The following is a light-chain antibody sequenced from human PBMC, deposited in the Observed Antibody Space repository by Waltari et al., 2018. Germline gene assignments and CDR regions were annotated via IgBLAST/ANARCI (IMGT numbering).Light chain of an antibody. CDR3: LLTSSDDSSV. CDR1: TGPLTTAHY. V-gene: IGLV7-46*01. J-gene: IGLJ3*02. CDR2: DAT. Sequence: QPVVTQEPPLTVSPGGTVTLTCGSNTGPLTTAHYPFWFQQKPGQPPRTLIYDATKKHSWPPDRFSGSLLGGKAALTLSGAQPEDEAEYYCLLTSSDDSSVFGGGTKVTVL.